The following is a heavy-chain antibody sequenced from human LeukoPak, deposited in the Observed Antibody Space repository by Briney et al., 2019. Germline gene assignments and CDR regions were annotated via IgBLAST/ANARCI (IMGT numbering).Heavy chain of an antibody. D-gene: IGHD3-10*01. CDR3: ARLPRPITGNGAFDI. CDR1: GGTFSSYA. J-gene: IGHJ3*02. CDR2: IIPILGIA. Sequence: GASVKVSCKASGGTFSSYAISWVRQAPGQGLEWMGRIIPILGIANYAQKFQGRVTITADKSTSTAYMELSSLRSEDTAVYYCARLPRPITGNGAFDIWGQGSMVTVSS. V-gene: IGHV1-69*04.